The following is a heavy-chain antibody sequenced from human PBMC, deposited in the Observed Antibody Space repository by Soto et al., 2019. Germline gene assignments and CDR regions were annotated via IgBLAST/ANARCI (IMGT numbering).Heavy chain of an antibody. CDR3: ATDQGIAARYYYGMDV. V-gene: IGHV1-24*01. CDR2: FDPEDGET. D-gene: IGHD6-6*01. CDR1: GYTLTELS. J-gene: IGHJ6*02. Sequence: ASVKVSCKVSGYTLTELSMHWVRQAPGKGLEWMGGFDPEDGETIYAQKFQGRVTMTEATSTDTAYMELSSLRSEDTAVYYCATDQGIAARYYYGMDVWGQGTTVTVSS.